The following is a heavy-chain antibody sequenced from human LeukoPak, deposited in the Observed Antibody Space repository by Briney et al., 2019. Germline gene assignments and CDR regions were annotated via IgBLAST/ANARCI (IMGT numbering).Heavy chain of an antibody. V-gene: IGHV1-3*01. Sequence: ASVKVSCKASGYTFTSYAMRWVRQAPGQRLEWMGWINAGNGNTKYSQKFQGRVTITRDTSASTAYMELSSLRSEDTAVYYCARGAYSSSWRDFDYWGQGTLVTVSS. J-gene: IGHJ4*02. D-gene: IGHD6-13*01. CDR2: INAGNGNT. CDR1: GYTFTSYA. CDR3: ARGAYSSSWRDFDY.